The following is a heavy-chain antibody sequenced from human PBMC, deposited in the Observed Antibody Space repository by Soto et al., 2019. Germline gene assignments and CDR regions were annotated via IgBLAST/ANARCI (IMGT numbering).Heavy chain of an antibody. CDR1: GYTFTGYY. V-gene: IGHV1-2*04. CDR3: ARDPHGPHGDPGDTAMVRSPRDYGMDV. J-gene: IGHJ6*02. D-gene: IGHD5-18*01. Sequence: GASVKVSCKASGYTFTGYYMHWVRQAPGQGLEWMGWINPNSGGTNYAQKFNGWVTMTRDTSISTAYMELSRLRSDDTAVYYCARDPHGPHGDPGDTAMVRSPRDYGMDVWGQGTTVTVSS. CDR2: INPNSGGT.